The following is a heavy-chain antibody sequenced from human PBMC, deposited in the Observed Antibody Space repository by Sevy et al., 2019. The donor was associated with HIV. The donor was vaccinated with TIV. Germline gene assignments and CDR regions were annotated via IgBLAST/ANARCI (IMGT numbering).Heavy chain of an antibody. CDR2: IQYDGSNK. D-gene: IGHD5-18*01. CDR1: GFTFSSYG. J-gene: IGHJ4*02. Sequence: GESLKISCAASGFTFSSYGIHWVRQAPGMGLEWVAFIQYDGSNKYYADSVKGRFTISRDNSKNTLYLQMNSLRAEDTAVYYCAKDLSGYTYGFDYWGQGTLVTVSS. V-gene: IGHV3-30*02. CDR3: AKDLSGYTYGFDY.